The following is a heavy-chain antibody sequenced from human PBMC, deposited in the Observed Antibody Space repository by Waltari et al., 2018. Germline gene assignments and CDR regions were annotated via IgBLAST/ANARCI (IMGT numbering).Heavy chain of an antibody. J-gene: IGHJ6*03. CDR3: ARTTAARRTHYYYMDV. V-gene: IGHV1-8*03. Sequence: QAQLVQSGAAVQKPGAPVTVSCRASGYRCPAFDTHWVRQAPGQGLEWMGWLSPHNGNSGYAPQFHGRVAISGDTAITTAYMELSSLTSDDTAVYYCARTTAARRTHYYYMDVWGEGTTVTISS. CDR2: LSPHNGNS. D-gene: IGHD6-6*01. CDR1: GYRCPAFD.